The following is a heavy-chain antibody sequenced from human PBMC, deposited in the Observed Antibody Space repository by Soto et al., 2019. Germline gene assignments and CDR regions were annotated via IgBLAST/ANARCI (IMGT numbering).Heavy chain of an antibody. D-gene: IGHD3-22*01. CDR2: IIPIFGTA. J-gene: IGHJ6*02. CDR1: GGTFSSYA. V-gene: IGHV1-69*13. CDR3: ARDLKRYYDSSGYGYYYYGMDV. Sequence: GASVKVSCKASGGTFSSYAISWVRQAPGQGLEWMGGIIPIFGTANYAQKFQGRVTITADESTTTAYMELSSLRSEDTAVYYCARDLKRYYDSSGYGYYYYGMDVWGQGTTATVPS.